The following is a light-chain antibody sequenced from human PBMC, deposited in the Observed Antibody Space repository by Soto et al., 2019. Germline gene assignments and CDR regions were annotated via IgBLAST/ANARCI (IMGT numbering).Light chain of an antibody. CDR1: SGDVDSHY. CDR3: SSHTPNITL. J-gene: IGLJ2*01. CDR2: EGN. V-gene: IGLV2-14*03. Sequence: QAVVTQPASVSGSPGQSITISCTGTSGDVDSHYVAWYQQHPNKAPKVLIYEGNNRPSGVSDRFSGSKSGNTASLTISGLQAEDEADYYCSSHTPNITLFGGGTKLTVL.